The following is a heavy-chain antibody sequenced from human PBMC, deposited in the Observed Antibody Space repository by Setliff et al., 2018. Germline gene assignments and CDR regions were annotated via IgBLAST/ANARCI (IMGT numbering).Heavy chain of an antibody. Sequence: ASVKVSCKVSGYTLTELSMHWVRQAPGKGLEWMGGFDPEDGETIYAQKFQGRVTMTEDTSTDTAYMELSSLRSEDTAVYYCAKLRRDGHGLDYWGQGTLVTVSS. V-gene: IGHV1-24*01. D-gene: IGHD1-7*01. CDR3: AKLRRDGHGLDY. J-gene: IGHJ4*02. CDR2: FDPEDGET. CDR1: GYTLTELS.